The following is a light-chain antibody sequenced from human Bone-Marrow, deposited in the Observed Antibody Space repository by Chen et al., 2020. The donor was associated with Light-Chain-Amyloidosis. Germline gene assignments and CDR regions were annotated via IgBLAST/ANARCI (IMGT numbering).Light chain of an antibody. J-gene: IGKJ5*01. CDR1: QSVHANY. V-gene: IGKV3-20*01. CDR2: GTS. CDR3: QQSSSSPIT. Sequence: EIVLTQSPGTLSLSPGERVTLSCRASQSVHANYLTWYQQKPGQAPRLLISGTSSRAACIPDRFSGSGSGTDFTLTISRLEPGDFAVYYCQQSSSSPITFGQGTRLEIK.